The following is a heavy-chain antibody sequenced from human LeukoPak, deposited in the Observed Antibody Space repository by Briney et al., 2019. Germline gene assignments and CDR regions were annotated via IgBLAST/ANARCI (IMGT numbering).Heavy chain of an antibody. CDR2: ISGSGGST. D-gene: IGHD1-26*01. Sequence: GGSLRPSCAASGFTFSSYAMSWVRQAPGKGLEWVSAISGSGGSTYYADSVKGRFTISRDNSKNTLYLQMNSLRAEDTAVYYCAKDLSGIVGATNYWGQGTLVTVSS. CDR3: AKDLSGIVGATNY. CDR1: GFTFSSYA. V-gene: IGHV3-23*01. J-gene: IGHJ4*02.